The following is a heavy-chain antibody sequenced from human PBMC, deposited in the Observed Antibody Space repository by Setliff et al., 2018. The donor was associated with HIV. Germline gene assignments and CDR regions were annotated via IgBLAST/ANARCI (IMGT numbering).Heavy chain of an antibody. CDR2: INVGNGDT. J-gene: IGHJ4*01. CDR3: ARGALLAVFDFDY. V-gene: IGHV1-3*01. D-gene: IGHD3-10*01. Sequence: ASVKVSCKASGYTFTTYSLHWVRQAPGHSLEWMGWINVGNGDTKYSQELQGRITITRDTSANTAYMELTSLRSDDTAVYFCARGALLAVFDFDYWGHGTLVTVSS. CDR1: GYTFTTYS.